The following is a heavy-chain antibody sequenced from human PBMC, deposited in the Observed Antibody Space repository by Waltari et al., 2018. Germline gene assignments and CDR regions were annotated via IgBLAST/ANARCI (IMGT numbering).Heavy chain of an antibody. J-gene: IGHJ5*02. CDR3: ARFSKSANWFDP. CDR1: GDSIRSSGYF. Sequence: QLQLQESGPALVKPSETLSLTCTVPGDSIRSSGYFWGWIRQSPGKGLEWIGSIYYTGSTYYNPSLMSRVTISADTSKNQFSLNLSSVTAADTAVFYCARFSKSANWFDPWGQGTLVTVAS. V-gene: IGHV4-39*01. D-gene: IGHD3-3*02. CDR2: IYYTGST.